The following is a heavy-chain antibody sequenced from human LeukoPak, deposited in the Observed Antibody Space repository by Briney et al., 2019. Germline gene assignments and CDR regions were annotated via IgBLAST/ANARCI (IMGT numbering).Heavy chain of an antibody. D-gene: IGHD5-24*01. J-gene: IGHJ5*02. CDR1: GGSISSGGYY. CDR2: IYYSGST. Sequence: PSQTLSLTCTVSGGSISSGGYYWSWIRQHPGKGLEWIGYIYYSGSTYYNPSLKSRVTISVDTSKNQFSLKLSSVTAADTAVYYCARRSPDGYNSIPGDKRNWFDPWGQGTLVTVSS. V-gene: IGHV4-31*03. CDR3: ARRSPDGYNSIPGDKRNWFDP.